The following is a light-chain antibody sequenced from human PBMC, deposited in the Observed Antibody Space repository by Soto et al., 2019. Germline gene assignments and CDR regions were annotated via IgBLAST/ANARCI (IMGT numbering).Light chain of an antibody. CDR2: DVS. CDR1: SSDVGGYNY. V-gene: IGLV2-11*01. J-gene: IGLJ2*01. Sequence: QSVLTQPRSVSGSPGQSVTISCTGTSSDVGGYNYVSWYQQHPGKAPKLMIYDVSKRPSGVPDRFSGSKSGNTASLTISGVQAEDEAEYYCCSYAGGYKGVFGGGTELTVL. CDR3: CSYAGGYKGV.